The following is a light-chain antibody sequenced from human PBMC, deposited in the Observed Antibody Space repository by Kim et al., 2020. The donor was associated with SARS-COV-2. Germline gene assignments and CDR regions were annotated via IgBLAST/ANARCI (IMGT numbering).Light chain of an antibody. CDR1: QSVSSK. J-gene: IGKJ1*01. CDR2: GAS. CDR3: HQYNNWPGT. V-gene: IGKV3-15*01. Sequence: EIVMTQSPVTLSVSPGERATLSCRASQSVSSKLAWYQQKPGQAPRLLIYGASTRATGIPARFSGSGSGTEFTLTISSLQSEDFAVYYCHQYNNWPGTFGQGTKVDIK.